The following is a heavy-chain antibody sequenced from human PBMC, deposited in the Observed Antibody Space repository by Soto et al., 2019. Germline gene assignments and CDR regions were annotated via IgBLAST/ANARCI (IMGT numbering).Heavy chain of an antibody. V-gene: IGHV4-59*01. J-gene: IGHJ5*01. CDR2: FYHSGST. CDR1: GGSISSYY. CDR3: ARTIIPIFGVAYWFDP. D-gene: IGHD3-3*01. Sequence: SETLSLTCTVSGGSISSYYWSWIRQPPGKGLEWIGYFYHSGSTNYNPSLKSRVTISVDTSKNQFSLKLSSVTAADTAVYYSARTIIPIFGVAYWFDPLGQGTQVTVSS.